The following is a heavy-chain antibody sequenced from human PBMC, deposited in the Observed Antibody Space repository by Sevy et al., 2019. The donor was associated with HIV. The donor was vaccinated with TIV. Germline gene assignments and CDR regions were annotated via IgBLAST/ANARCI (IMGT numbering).Heavy chain of an antibody. CDR1: GGSISSGDYY. Sequence: SETLSLTCTVSGGSISSGDYYWSWIRQPPGKGLEWIGYIYYSGSTYYNPSLKSRVTISVDTSKNQFSLKLSSVTAADTAAYYWARLGDYNFDYWGQGTLVTVSS. V-gene: IGHV4-30-4*01. CDR2: IYYSGST. J-gene: IGHJ4*02. D-gene: IGHD3-16*01. CDR3: ARLGDYNFDY.